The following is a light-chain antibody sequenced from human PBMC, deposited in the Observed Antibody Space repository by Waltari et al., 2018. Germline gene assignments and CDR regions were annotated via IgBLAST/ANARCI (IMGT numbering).Light chain of an antibody. J-gene: IGLJ2*01. Sequence: SYALTQPSSVSVSPGQTARITCSGDVLAKKYAGWFQQKPGQDPVMVIYKDTAQPAGSPGRFAGSSSGTTVTLTISGAQVEDEADYYCYSAADSNLRVFGGGTRLTVL. CDR2: KDT. CDR3: YSAADSNLRV. V-gene: IGLV3-27*01. CDR1: VLAKKY.